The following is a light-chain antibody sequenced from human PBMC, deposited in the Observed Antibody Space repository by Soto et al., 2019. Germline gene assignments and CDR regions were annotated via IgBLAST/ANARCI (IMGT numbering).Light chain of an antibody. CDR1: QSVSDY. Sequence: EVVLTQSPATLSLSPADRATLSCRASQSVSDYLAWYQQKPAQPPRLVIYDASNRATGIPARFSGSGSGTDFTLTISSLEPEDFAVYYCQQRGTWPLTFGGGTKVEIK. CDR3: QQRGTWPLT. J-gene: IGKJ4*01. CDR2: DAS. V-gene: IGKV3-11*01.